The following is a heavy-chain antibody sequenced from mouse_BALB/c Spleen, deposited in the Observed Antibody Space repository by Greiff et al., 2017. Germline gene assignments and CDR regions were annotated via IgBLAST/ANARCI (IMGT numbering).Heavy chain of an antibody. CDR2: ISNGGGST. V-gene: IGHV5-12-2*01. CDR1: GFTFSSYT. J-gene: IGHJ3*01. D-gene: IGHD6-2*01. Sequence: DVMLVESGGGLVQPGGSLKLSCAASGFTFSSYTMSWVRQTPEKRLEWVAYISNGGGSTYYPDTVKGRFTISRDNAKNTLYLQMSSLKSEDTAMYYCARQGGGSLGPWFAYWGQGTLVTVSA. CDR3: ARQGGGSLGPWFAY.